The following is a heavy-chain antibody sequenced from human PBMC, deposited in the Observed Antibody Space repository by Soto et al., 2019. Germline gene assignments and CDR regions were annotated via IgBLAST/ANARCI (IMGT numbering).Heavy chain of an antibody. CDR3: AKDMRIVVVTRAFDI. J-gene: IGHJ3*02. CDR1: GFTFDDYA. CDR2: ISWNSGSI. D-gene: IGHD3-22*01. Sequence: GGSLRLSCAASGFTFDDYAMHWVRQAPGKGLEWVSGISWNSGSIGYADSVKGRFTISRDNAKNSLYLQMNSLRAEDTALYYRAKDMRIVVVTRAFDIWGQGTLVTVPS. V-gene: IGHV3-9*01.